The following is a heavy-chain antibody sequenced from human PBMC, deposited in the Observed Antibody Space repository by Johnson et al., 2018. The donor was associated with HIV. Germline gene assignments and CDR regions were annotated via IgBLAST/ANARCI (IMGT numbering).Heavy chain of an antibody. CDR1: RFTFSSYW. D-gene: IGHD3-16*02. V-gene: IGHV3-74*01. Sequence: VQLVESGGGLVQPGGSLRLSCAASRFTFSSYWMHWVRQAPGKGLVWVSRINSDGSSTTYADSVKGRFTISRDNAKNTLYLQMNSLRAEDTALYYCAKDTRRKLVMITFGGVIAYHWGQGTMVTVSS. J-gene: IGHJ3*01. CDR2: INSDGSST. CDR3: AKDTRRKLVMITFGGVIAYH.